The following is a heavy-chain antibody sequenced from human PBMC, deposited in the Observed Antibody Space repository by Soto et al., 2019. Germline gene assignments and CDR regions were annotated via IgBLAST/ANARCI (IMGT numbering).Heavy chain of an antibody. CDR1: GFSISSSSYY. V-gene: IGHV4-39*01. Sequence: SETLSLTRPVSGFSISSSSYYWGWIRQPPGKGLEWIGSIYYSGSTYYNPSLKSRVTISVDTSKNQFSLKLSSVTAADTAVYYCARHLSYLPIEYWGQGTLVTAPQ. CDR2: IYYSGST. J-gene: IGHJ4*02. CDR3: ARHLSYLPIEY. D-gene: IGHD2-21*01.